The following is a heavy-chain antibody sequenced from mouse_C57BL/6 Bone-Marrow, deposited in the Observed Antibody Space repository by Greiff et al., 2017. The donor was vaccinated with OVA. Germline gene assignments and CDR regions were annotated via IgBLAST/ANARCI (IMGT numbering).Heavy chain of an antibody. CDR2: INPNNGGT. CDR1: GYTFTDYY. V-gene: IGHV1-26*01. Sequence: EVQLQQSGPELVKPGASVKISCKASGYTFTDYYMNWVKQSHGKSLEWIGDINPNNGGTIYNQKFKGKATLTVDKSSSTAYMELRSLTSEDSAVYYCASYYYGSTGYWGQGTTLTVSS. D-gene: IGHD1-1*01. J-gene: IGHJ2*01. CDR3: ASYYYGSTGY.